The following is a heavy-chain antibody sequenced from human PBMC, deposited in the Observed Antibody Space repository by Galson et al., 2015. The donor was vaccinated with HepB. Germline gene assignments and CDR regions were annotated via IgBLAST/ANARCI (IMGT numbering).Heavy chain of an antibody. CDR3: AKDGYIVATQIYGMDV. J-gene: IGHJ6*02. CDR2: ISTTGTTI. D-gene: IGHD5-12*01. CDR1: GLRFSSYT. Sequence: SLRLSCAASGLRFSSYTIRWVRQAPGKGLQWVSYISTTGTTIYYADSVKGRFTISRDNSKTTLYLQMNSLRAEDTAVYYCAKDGYIVATQIYGMDVWGQGTTVTVSS. V-gene: IGHV3-23*01.